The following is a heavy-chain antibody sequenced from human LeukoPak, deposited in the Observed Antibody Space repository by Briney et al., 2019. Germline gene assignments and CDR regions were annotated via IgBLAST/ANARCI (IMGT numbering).Heavy chain of an antibody. CDR1: GFTFSSYA. D-gene: IGHD3-22*01. V-gene: IGHV3-23*01. CDR3: ARVRGSSGYYYPWFDP. CDR2: IRENGGST. Sequence: GGSLRLSCAASGFTFSSYAMSWVRQAPGKGLEWVSAIRENGGSTYYADSVKGRFTISRDNAKNSLYLQMNSLRAEDTAVYYCARVRGSSGYYYPWFDPWGQGTLVTVSS. J-gene: IGHJ5*02.